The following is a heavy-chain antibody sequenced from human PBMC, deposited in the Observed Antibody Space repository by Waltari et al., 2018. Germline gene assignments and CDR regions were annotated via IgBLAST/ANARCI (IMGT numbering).Heavy chain of an antibody. CDR3: ARLSDPNKYYYGMDV. D-gene: IGHD3-16*02. V-gene: IGHV3-53*01. J-gene: IGHJ6*02. Sequence: EVQLVQSGGGLIPPGGSLRLSCAASGLSVVDTYMSWVRQAPGKGLEWVSVIYRGGSIKYGDSVKGRFTLSRDNSKNTLFLQMNSLRSEDTVVYYCARLSDPNKYYYGMDVWGQGTTVTVSS. CDR2: IYRGGSI. CDR1: GLSVVDTY.